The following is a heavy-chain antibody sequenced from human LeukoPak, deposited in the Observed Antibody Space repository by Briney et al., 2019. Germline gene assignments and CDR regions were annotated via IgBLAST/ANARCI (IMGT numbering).Heavy chain of an antibody. D-gene: IGHD6-13*01. Sequence: GGSLRLSCAASGFTFSSYAMSWVRQAPGKGLEWVSAISGRDGRTYYTDSVKGWFTISRDNSKNTLYLQMNSLRAEDTAVYYCSTSPSFGSSWYQFNYWGQGALVIVSS. CDR2: ISGRDGRT. J-gene: IGHJ4*02. CDR1: GFTFSSYA. CDR3: STSPSFGSSWYQFNY. V-gene: IGHV3-23*01.